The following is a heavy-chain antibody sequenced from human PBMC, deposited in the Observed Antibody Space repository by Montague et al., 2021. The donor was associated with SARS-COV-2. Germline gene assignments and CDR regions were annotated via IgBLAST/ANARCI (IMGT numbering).Heavy chain of an antibody. Sequence: SDTLSLTCTVSGGSISSYYWSWIRQPPGKGLEWIGYIYYSGSTNYNPSLKSRVTISVDTSKNQFSLKLSSVTAADTAVYYCARDSRTDFDWLFPDSGSYYYYMDVGGKGTTVTVSS. CDR3: ARDSRTDFDWLFPDSGSYYYYMDV. CDR2: IYYSGST. D-gene: IGHD3-9*01. J-gene: IGHJ6*03. V-gene: IGHV4-59*01. CDR1: GGSISSYY.